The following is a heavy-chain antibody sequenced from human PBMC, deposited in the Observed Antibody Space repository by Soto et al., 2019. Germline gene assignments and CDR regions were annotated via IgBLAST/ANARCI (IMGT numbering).Heavy chain of an antibody. CDR1: GGTFSSYA. CDR2: IIPIFGTA. Sequence: SVKVSCKASGGTFSSYAISWVRQAPGQGLEWMGGIIPIFGTANYAQKFQGRVTITADESTSTAYMELSSLRSEDTAVYYCARDLTVAGSYYYYGMDVWGQGTTVTV. V-gene: IGHV1-69*13. J-gene: IGHJ6*02. CDR3: ARDLTVAGSYYYYGMDV. D-gene: IGHD6-19*01.